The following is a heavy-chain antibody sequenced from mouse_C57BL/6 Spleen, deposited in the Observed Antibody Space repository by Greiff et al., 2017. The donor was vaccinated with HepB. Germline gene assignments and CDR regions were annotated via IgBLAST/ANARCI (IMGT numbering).Heavy chain of an antibody. CDR3: ARSGVYGYDIGDY. CDR1: GYTFTDYY. D-gene: IGHD2-2*01. Sequence: VQLQESGAELVRPGASVKLSCKASGYTFTDYYINWVKQRPGQGLEWIARIYPGSGNTYYNEKFKGKATLTAAKSSSTAYMQLSSLTSEDSAVYFCARSGVYGYDIGDYWGQGTTLTVSS. CDR2: IYPGSGNT. J-gene: IGHJ2*01. V-gene: IGHV1-76*01.